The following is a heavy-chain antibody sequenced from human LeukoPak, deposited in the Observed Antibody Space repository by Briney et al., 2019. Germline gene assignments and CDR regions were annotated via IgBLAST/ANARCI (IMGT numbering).Heavy chain of an antibody. CDR1: GFTVSSHD. V-gene: IGHV3-53*04. CDR3: ARVGDEVAYTRGYLDH. J-gene: IGHJ4*02. Sequence: PGGSLRLSCAASGFTVSSHDMSWVRQAPGKGLEWVSVIYMGGTTYYADSVKGRFTISRHSSKNTLYLQMNSLRAGDTAVYYCARVGDEVAYTRGYLDHWGQGTLVTVSS. CDR2: IYMGGTT. D-gene: IGHD5-12*01.